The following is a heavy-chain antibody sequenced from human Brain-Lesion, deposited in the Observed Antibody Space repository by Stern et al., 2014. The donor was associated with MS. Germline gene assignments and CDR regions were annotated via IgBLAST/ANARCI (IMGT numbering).Heavy chain of an antibody. CDR3: ARVAEQLVDFYFYYGMDV. V-gene: IGHV3-21*01. Sequence: VQLVESGGGLVKPGGSLRLSCAPSGFTFSSYTMNWVRQAPGKGLEWVASLNTGSYYIYYADSVKGRFTISRDNAKNSLYLQMNSLRDEDTAIYFCARVAEQLVDFYFYYGMDVWGQGTTVTVSS. J-gene: IGHJ6*02. CDR1: GFTFSSYT. D-gene: IGHD6-13*01. CDR2: LNTGSYYI.